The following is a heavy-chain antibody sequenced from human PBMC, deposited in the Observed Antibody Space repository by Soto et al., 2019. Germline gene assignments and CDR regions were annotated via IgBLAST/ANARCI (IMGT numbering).Heavy chain of an antibody. V-gene: IGHV2-5*02. J-gene: IGHJ5*02. CDR2: IYWDDDK. CDR3: ARTRAFHNLWSGYGNWFDP. Sequence: QITLKESGPTLVKPTQTLTLTCTFSGFSLSTSGVGVGWIRQPPGKALEWLALIYWDDDKRYSPSLKSRLNTTQDTSTSQLVLTMTNMDPLDTPTYYCARTRAFHNLWSGYGNWFDPWGQGTLVTVSS. CDR1: GFSLSTSGVG. D-gene: IGHD3-3*01.